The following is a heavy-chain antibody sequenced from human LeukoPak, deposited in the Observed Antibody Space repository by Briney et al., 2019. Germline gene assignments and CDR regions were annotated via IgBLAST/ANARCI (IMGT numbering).Heavy chain of an antibody. CDR2: IIPIFGTA. CDR1: GGTFSSYA. Sequence: ASVKVSCKASGGTFSSYAISWVRQAPGQGLEWMGGIIPIFGTANYAQKFQGRVTINADESTSTAYMELSSLRSEDTAVYYCARDWPYYYDSSGYPAYSNWFDPWGQGTLVTVSS. D-gene: IGHD3-22*01. J-gene: IGHJ5*02. CDR3: ARDWPYYYDSSGYPAYSNWFDP. V-gene: IGHV1-69*13.